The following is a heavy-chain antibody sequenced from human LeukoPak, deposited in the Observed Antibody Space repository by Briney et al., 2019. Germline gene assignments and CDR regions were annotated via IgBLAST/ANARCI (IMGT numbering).Heavy chain of an antibody. J-gene: IGHJ6*03. CDR1: GVSISTHY. V-gene: IGHV4-34*01. D-gene: IGHD4-17*01. Sequence: SETLSLTCNVSGVSISTHYWSWIRQSPGKGLEWIADINHSGSTNYNPSLKSRVTISVDMSKNQFSLKLTSVTAADTAVYYCARQPPRDDFGDYGVTHYYYRDVWGKGTTVTISS. CDR2: INHSGST. CDR3: ARQPPRDDFGDYGVTHYYYRDV.